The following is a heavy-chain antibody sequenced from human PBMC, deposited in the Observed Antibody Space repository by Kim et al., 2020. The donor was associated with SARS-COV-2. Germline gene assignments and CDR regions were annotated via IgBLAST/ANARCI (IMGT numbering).Heavy chain of an antibody. CDR1: GGSISSSSYY. J-gene: IGHJ6*01. Sequence: SETLSLTCTVSGGSISSSSYYWDWVRKRRGPGQEWIGSIYFSEGTYYNPSLKSRVPISVDTSKNKYYLTLSSVSAAATAVYNCARQWGRIAMVRGVIYY. D-gene: IGHD3-10*01. V-gene: IGHV4-39*01. CDR2: IYFSEGT. CDR3: ARQWGRIAMVRGVIYY.